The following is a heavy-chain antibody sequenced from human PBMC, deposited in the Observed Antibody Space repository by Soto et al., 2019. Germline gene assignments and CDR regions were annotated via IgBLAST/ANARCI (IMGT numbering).Heavy chain of an antibody. CDR1: GGTFSSYA. CDR3: ARVGCSGGSCYYYYGMDV. V-gene: IGHV1-69*13. CDR2: IIPIFGTA. J-gene: IGHJ6*02. D-gene: IGHD2-15*01. Sequence: SVKVSCKASGGTFSSYAISWVRQAPGQGLEWMGGIIPIFGTANYAQKFQGRVTITADESTSTAYMELSSLRSEDTAVYYCARVGCSGGSCYYYYGMDVWGQGTTVTVSS.